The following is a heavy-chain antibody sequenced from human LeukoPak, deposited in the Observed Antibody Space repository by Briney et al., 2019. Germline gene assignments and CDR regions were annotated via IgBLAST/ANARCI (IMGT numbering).Heavy chain of an antibody. CDR2: IYSGGST. D-gene: IGHD5-12*01. J-gene: IGHJ4*02. Sequence: PGGSLRLSCAASGFTVSSNYMSWVRQAPGKGLEWVSVIYSGGSTYYADSVRGRFTISRDNSKNTLYLQMNSLRAGDTAVYYCAKDHLDIVATIPDYWGQGTLVTASS. CDR3: AKDHLDIVATIPDY. CDR1: GFTVSSNY. V-gene: IGHV3-66*01.